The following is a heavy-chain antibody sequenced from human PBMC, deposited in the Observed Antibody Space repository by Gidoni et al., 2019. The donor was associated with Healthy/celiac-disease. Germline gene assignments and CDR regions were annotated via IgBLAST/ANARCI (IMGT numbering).Heavy chain of an antibody. CDR3: ARGPRSPPNIVVEGWFDP. V-gene: IGHV4-31*03. Sequence: QVHLQESGPGLVQPSQTLSLTCTVSGGSISSGGSYWSWIRHHPGKGLEWIGYIYYSGSTYYNPALKSRVTISVDTSKNQFSRKLSNVTAADTAVYYCARGPRSPPNIVVEGWFDPWGQGTLVTVSS. D-gene: IGHD2-15*01. CDR2: IYYSGST. J-gene: IGHJ5*02. CDR1: GGSISSGGSY.